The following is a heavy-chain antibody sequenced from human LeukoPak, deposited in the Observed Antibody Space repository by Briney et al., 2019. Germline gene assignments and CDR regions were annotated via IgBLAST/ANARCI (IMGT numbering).Heavy chain of an antibody. V-gene: IGHV4-31*03. Sequence: PSKTLSLTCTVSGGSISSGGYYWSWIRQHPGKGLEWVVYIYYSGSTYYNPSLKSRVTISVDTSKNQFSLKLSSVTAADTAMYYCARLHLAVALGALDIWGQGTMVTVSS. CDR1: GGSISSGGYY. CDR2: IYYSGST. CDR3: ARLHLAVALGALDI. J-gene: IGHJ3*02. D-gene: IGHD6-19*01.